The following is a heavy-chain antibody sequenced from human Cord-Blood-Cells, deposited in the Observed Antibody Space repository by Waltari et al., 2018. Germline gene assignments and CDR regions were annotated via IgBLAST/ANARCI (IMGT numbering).Heavy chain of an antibody. Sequence: QVEPVQSGAEVKKPGASVKVSCKASGYTFPGYYMLLVRQAPGQGPEWMELINPNSGGTNYAQKFQGRVTMTRDTSISTAYMELSRLRSDDTAVYYCARTPGSSWFNYFDYWGQGTLVTVSS. V-gene: IGHV1-2*02. CDR1: GYTFPGYY. CDR2: INPNSGGT. J-gene: IGHJ4*02. CDR3: ARTPGSSWFNYFDY. D-gene: IGHD6-13*01.